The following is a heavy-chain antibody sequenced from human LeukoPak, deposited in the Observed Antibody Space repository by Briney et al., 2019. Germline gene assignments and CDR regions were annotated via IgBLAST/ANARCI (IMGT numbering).Heavy chain of an antibody. CDR3: ARSGYSYGADAFDI. J-gene: IGHJ3*02. Sequence: SETLSLTCTVSGGSISSYHWSWIRQPPGKGLEWIGYIYYSGSTNYNPSLKSRVTISVDTSKTQFSLKLSSVTAADTAVYYCARSGYSYGADAFDIWGQGTMVTVSS. CDR1: GGSISSYH. CDR2: IYYSGST. V-gene: IGHV4-59*01. D-gene: IGHD5-18*01.